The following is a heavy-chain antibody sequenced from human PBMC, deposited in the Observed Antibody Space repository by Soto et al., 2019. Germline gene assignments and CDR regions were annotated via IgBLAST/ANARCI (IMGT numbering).Heavy chain of an antibody. V-gene: IGHV3-53*01. Sequence: PGGSLRLSCAASGFTVSNNYMRWVRQAPGKGLEWVSLIYSGGNTHYADSVKGRFTISRDDSKNTLYLQMNSLRVEDTAVYYCAREPPGIAASGAGGWGQGTLVTVSS. D-gene: IGHD6-13*01. CDR1: GFTVSNNY. CDR3: AREPPGIAASGAGG. CDR2: IYSGGNT. J-gene: IGHJ4*02.